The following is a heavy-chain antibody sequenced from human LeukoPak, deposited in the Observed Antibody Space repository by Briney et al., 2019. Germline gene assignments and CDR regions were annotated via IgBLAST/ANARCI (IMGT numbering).Heavy chain of an antibody. J-gene: IGHJ4*02. V-gene: IGHV1-69*04. CDR2: IIPILGIA. D-gene: IGHD6-19*01. Sequence: SVKVSCKASGGTCSSYAISWVRQAPGQGLEWMGRIIPILGIANYAQKFQGRVTITADKSTSTAYMELSSLRSEDTAVYYCARGSGAVAGTKDYWGQGTLVTVSS. CDR1: GGTCSSYA. CDR3: ARGSGAVAGTKDY.